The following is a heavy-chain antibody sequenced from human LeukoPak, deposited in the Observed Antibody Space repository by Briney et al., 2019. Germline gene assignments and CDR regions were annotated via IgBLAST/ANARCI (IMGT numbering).Heavy chain of an antibody. Sequence: ASVKVSCKASGYSFINYGITWVREAPGQGPEWMGWVSGSTGSTHYAQSVQGRVTMTTDTSTGTAYMELRSLRSDDTAVYYCARVGRDCSSINCYWDDWFDHWGQGTLVIVSS. CDR2: VSGSTGST. CDR1: GYSFINYG. D-gene: IGHD2-2*01. CDR3: ARVGRDCSSINCYWDDWFDH. V-gene: IGHV1-18*01. J-gene: IGHJ5*02.